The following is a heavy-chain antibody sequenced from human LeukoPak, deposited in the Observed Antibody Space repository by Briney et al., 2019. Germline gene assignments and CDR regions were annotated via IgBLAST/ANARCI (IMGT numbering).Heavy chain of an antibody. CDR2: MNPNSGNT. Sequence: ASVKVSCKASGYTFTSYDINWVRQATGQGLEWMGWMNPNSGNTGYAQKFQGRVTMTRNTSISTAYMELSSLRSEDTAVYYCARGFKLEWLLSLSLYYSYYMDVWGKGTTVTVSS. D-gene: IGHD3-3*01. J-gene: IGHJ6*03. CDR3: ARGFKLEWLLSLSLYYSYYMDV. V-gene: IGHV1-8*01. CDR1: GYTFTSYD.